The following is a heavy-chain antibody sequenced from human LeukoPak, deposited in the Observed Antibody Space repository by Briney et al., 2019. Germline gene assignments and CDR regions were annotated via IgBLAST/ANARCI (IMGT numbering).Heavy chain of an antibody. J-gene: IGHJ4*02. CDR3: ARQKEYYYDSSGYCFDY. CDR1: GFTFSSYA. D-gene: IGHD3-22*01. V-gene: IGHV3-23*01. CDR2: ISGSGGST. Sequence: QPGGSLRLSCAASGFTFSSYAMSWVRQAPGKGLEWVSAISGSGGSTYYADSVKGRFTISRDNSKNTLYLQMNSLRAEDTAVYYCARQKEYYYDSSGYCFDYWGQGTLVTVSS.